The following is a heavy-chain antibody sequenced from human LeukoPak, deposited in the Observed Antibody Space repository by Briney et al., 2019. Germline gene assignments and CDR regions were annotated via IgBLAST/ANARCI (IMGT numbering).Heavy chain of an antibody. CDR3: TRLAVSSIWSVYFDY. D-gene: IGHD6-13*01. V-gene: IGHV5-10-1*01. J-gene: IGHJ4*02. Sequence: GESLKISCKGSGYSFTSYWISWVRQMPGKGLEWMGRIDPSDSYANYSPSFQGHVTISADKSISTAYLRWNSLEASDTAMYYCTRLAVSSIWSVYFDYWDQGTLVTVSS. CDR2: IDPSDSYA. CDR1: GYSFTSYW.